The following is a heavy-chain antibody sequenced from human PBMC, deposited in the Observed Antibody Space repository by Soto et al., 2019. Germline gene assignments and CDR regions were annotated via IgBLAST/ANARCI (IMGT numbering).Heavy chain of an antibody. J-gene: IGHJ5*02. V-gene: IGHV4-59*01. Sequence: QVQLQESGPGLVKPSETLSLTCTVSGGSISSYYWSWIRQPPGKGLEWIGYIYYSGSTNYNPSLKSRVTISVDPSKNQFSLKLSSVTAADTAVYYCARVGKYQLLGDNWFDPWGQGTLVTVSS. CDR2: IYYSGST. D-gene: IGHD2-2*01. CDR1: GGSISSYY. CDR3: ARVGKYQLLGDNWFDP.